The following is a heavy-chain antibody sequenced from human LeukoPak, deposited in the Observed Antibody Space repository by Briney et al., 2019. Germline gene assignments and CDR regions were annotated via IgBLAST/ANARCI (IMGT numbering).Heavy chain of an antibody. CDR1: GYSFTNYG. D-gene: IGHD5-12*01. Sequence: ASVKVSCKTFGYSFTNYGIGWVRQAPGQGPEWIGWISGYNGNTHFAQTFQGRVTMTTDTFMTTAYLELRSLRPDDTAVNYCARIPYGYSGYEYYFDYWGQGTLVTASS. V-gene: IGHV1-18*01. CDR3: ARIPYGYSGYEYYFDY. CDR2: ISGYNGNT. J-gene: IGHJ4*02.